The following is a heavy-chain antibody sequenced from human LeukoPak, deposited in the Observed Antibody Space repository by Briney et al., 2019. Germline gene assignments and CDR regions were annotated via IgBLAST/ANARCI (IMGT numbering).Heavy chain of an antibody. CDR1: GGSISSSNW. Sequence: PSETLSLTCAVSGGSISSSNWWSWVRQPPGKGLEWIGEIYHSGSTNYNPSLKSRVTISVDESKNQFSLKLSSVTAADTAVYYCARDDREDSSGYYYWFDPWGQGTLVTVSS. J-gene: IGHJ5*02. CDR3: ARDDREDSSGYYYWFDP. V-gene: IGHV4-4*02. D-gene: IGHD3-22*01. CDR2: IYHSGST.